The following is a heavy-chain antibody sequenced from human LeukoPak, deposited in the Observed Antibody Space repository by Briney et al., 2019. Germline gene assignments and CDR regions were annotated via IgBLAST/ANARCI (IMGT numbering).Heavy chain of an antibody. J-gene: IGHJ4*02. CDR1: GGSISSSSYY. Sequence: SQTVSLTCTVSGGSISSSSYYWGWIRQPPGKGLEWIGSIYYSGSTYYNPSLKSRVTISVDTSKNQFSLKLSSVTAADTAVYCCARVGSAFGWHFDYWGQGTLVTVSS. V-gene: IGHV4-39*07. D-gene: IGHD3-16*01. CDR2: IYYSGST. CDR3: ARVGSAFGWHFDY.